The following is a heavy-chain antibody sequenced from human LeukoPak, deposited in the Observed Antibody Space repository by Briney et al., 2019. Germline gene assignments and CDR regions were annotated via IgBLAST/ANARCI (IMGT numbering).Heavy chain of an antibody. Sequence: PSETLSLTCAVSGGSISSSSYYWGWVRQPPGKGLEWIGNIYYSGNTYYNPSLKSRVTISVDTSKNQFSLKLSSVTAADTAVYYCARDLGQYYDTSDNWFDPWGQGTLVTVSS. D-gene: IGHD3-22*01. CDR1: GGSISSSSYY. V-gene: IGHV4-39*02. CDR2: IYYSGNT. J-gene: IGHJ5*02. CDR3: ARDLGQYYDTSDNWFDP.